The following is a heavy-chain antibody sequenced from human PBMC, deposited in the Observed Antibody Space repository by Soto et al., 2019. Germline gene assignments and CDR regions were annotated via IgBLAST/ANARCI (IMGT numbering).Heavy chain of an antibody. CDR1: GGSISSSSYY. D-gene: IGHD2-15*01. J-gene: IGHJ1*01. V-gene: IGHV4-39*01. Sequence: LSLTCPVSGGSISSSSYYWGWIRQPPGKGLEWIGSIYYSGSTYYNPSLKSRVTMSVDTSKNQFSLKLSSVTAADTAVYYCAAVAVVAGTPRYFQHWGQGTLVTVSS. CDR3: AAVAVVAGTPRYFQH. CDR2: IYYSGST.